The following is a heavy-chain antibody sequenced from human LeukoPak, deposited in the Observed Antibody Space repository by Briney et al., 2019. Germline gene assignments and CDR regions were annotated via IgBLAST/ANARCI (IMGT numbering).Heavy chain of an antibody. V-gene: IGHV1-2*04. J-gene: IGHJ3*02. CDR2: INPNSGGT. CDR3: ARSSYYGSGSYYTDAFDI. Sequence: ASVKVSCKASGYTFTGYYMHWVRQAPGQGLEWMGWINPNSGGTNYAQKFQGWVTMTRDTSISTAYMELSRLRSDDTAVYYCARSSYYGSGSYYTDAFDIWGQGTMVTVSS. CDR1: GYTFTGYY. D-gene: IGHD3-10*01.